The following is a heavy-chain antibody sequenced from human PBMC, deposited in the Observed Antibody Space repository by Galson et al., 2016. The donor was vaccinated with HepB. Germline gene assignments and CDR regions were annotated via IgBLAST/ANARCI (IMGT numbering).Heavy chain of an antibody. CDR2: ISDGGLP. D-gene: IGHD1-26*01. J-gene: IGHJ4*02. V-gene: IGHV3-23*01. CDR1: GFSFDDYG. CDR3: AKPPADRRWDLLPGDY. Sequence: SLRLSCAASGFSFDDYGMTWVRQAPGKGLEWVSSISDGGLPPYADSVKGRFTISRDNSRKSVYLQMNSLRPEDTAMYYCAKPPADRRWDLLPGDYWGQGILVTVSS.